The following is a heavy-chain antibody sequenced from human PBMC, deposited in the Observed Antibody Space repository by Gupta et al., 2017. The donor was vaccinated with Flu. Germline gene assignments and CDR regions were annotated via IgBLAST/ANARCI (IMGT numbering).Heavy chain of an antibody. CDR3: VKDSGPYATSSIPFDF. CDR1: GFKFDDFA. V-gene: IGHV3-9*01. J-gene: IGHJ4*02. Sequence: EVQLVQSEGTVVQPGRSLRPSSVASGFKFDDFAMHWVRPLPGRGREWVSGIIWHGKDDVYADSVKGRFTISRDNAKNSVFLQMNNLTPEDSALYYCVKDSGPYATSSIPFDFWGQGTLVSV. CDR2: IIWHGKDD. D-gene: IGHD2-21*01.